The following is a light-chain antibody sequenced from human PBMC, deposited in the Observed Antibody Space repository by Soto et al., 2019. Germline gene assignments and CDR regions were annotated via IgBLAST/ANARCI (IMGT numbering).Light chain of an antibody. Sequence: DIVMTQSPDSLAVSLGERATINCKSSQSVLYRSTNKNYLAWYQQKQGQPPKLLISWASTRESGVPDRFSGSGSGTDFTLTISSLQAEDVAVYHCQQYYSISPTFGQGTKVEIK. CDR1: QSVLYRSTNKNY. V-gene: IGKV4-1*01. CDR2: WAS. CDR3: QQYYSISPT. J-gene: IGKJ1*01.